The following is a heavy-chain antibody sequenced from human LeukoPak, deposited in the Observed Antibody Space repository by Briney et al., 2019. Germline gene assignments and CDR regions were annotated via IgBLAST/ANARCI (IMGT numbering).Heavy chain of an antibody. Sequence: SETLSLTCAVYGGSFSGYYWSWIRQPPGKGLEWIGEINQSGSTNYNPSLKSRVTISVDTSKNQFSLKLSSVTAADTAVYYCARGQYYYDSSGYYTVYWFDPWGQGTLVTVSS. CDR3: ARGQYYYDSSGYYTVYWFDP. CDR1: GGSFSGYY. D-gene: IGHD3-22*01. V-gene: IGHV4-34*01. J-gene: IGHJ5*02. CDR2: INQSGST.